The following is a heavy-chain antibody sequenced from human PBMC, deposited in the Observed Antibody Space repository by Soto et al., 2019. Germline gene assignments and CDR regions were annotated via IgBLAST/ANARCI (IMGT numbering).Heavy chain of an antibody. CDR3: ARGAYGDYGRYYFDY. D-gene: IGHD4-17*01. V-gene: IGHV3-66*01. CDR2: IYSGGST. J-gene: IGHJ4*02. CDR1: GFTVSSNY. Sequence: GGSLRLSCAASGFTVSSNYMSWVRQAPGKGLEWVSVIYSGGSTYYADSVKGRFTISRDNSKNTLYLQMNSLRAEDTAVYYCARGAYGDYGRYYFDYWGQGTLVTVSS.